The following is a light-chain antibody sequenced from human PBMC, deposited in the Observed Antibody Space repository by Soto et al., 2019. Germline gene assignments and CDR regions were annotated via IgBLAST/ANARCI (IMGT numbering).Light chain of an antibody. CDR3: EWSYCTLVP. Sequence: DIQMTQSPSSLFASVGDRVTITCRASQSISSYLNWYQQKPGKAPKLLIYAASSLQSGVPSRFSGTESGTDLAHTIRSLYANESATYCCEWSYCTLVPFDNGNNADI. V-gene: IGKV1-39*01. CDR2: AAS. J-gene: IGKJ3*01. CDR1: QSISSY.